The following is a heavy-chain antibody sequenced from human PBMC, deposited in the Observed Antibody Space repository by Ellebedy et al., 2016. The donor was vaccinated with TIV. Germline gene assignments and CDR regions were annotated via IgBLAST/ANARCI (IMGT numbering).Heavy chain of an antibody. Sequence: GESLKISXAASGFTFSSYAMSWVRQAPGKGLEWVSGISGSGGSAYYADSVKGRFTISRDNSKNTLYLQMNSLRAEDTAVYYCATSYGDYSVGHFDYWGQGTLVTVSS. CDR3: ATSYGDYSVGHFDY. V-gene: IGHV3-23*01. D-gene: IGHD4-17*01. CDR2: ISGSGGSA. J-gene: IGHJ4*02. CDR1: GFTFSSYA.